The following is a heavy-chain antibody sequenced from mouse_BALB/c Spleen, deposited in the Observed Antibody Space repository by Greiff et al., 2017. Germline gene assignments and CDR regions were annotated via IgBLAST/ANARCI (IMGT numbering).Heavy chain of an antibody. V-gene: IGHV5-15*02. CDR2: ISNLAYSI. J-gene: IGHJ3*01. D-gene: IGHD2-4*01. Sequence: EVKVVESGGGLVQPGGSRKLSCAASGFTFSDYGMAWVRQAPGKGPEWVAFISNLAYSIYYADTVTGRFTISRENAKNTLYLEMSSLRSEDTAMYYCARDGYDYDRSFAYWGQGTLVTVSA. CDR1: GFTFSDYG. CDR3: ARDGYDYDRSFAY.